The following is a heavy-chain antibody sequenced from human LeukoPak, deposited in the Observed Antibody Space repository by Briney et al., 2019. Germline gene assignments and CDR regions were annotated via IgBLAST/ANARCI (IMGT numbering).Heavy chain of an antibody. CDR1: GFTFSSSG. D-gene: IGHD3-22*01. J-gene: IGHJ4*02. CDR3: ANPDSSGWHWYYFDY. V-gene: IGHV3-30*18. Sequence: PGGSLRLSCAASGFTFSSSGMHWVRQAPGKGLEWVAVISYDGSNKYYADSVKGRFTFSRDNSKNTLYLQMNSLRAEDTAVYYCANPDSSGWHWYYFDYWGQGTLVTVSS. CDR2: ISYDGSNK.